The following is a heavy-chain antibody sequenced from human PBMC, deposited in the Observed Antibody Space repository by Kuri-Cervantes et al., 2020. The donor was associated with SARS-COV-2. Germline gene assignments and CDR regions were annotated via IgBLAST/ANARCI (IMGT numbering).Heavy chain of an antibody. Sequence: GESLKISCAASGFTFSSYSMNWVRQAPGKGLEWVSSISSSSSYIYYADSVKGRLTISRDNATNSLYLQVKSLRAEDTAVYYCARDLSPTRRIYDYGDSSGPHDAFDIWGQGTMVTVSS. CDR2: ISSSSSYI. CDR1: GFTFSSYS. J-gene: IGHJ3*02. D-gene: IGHD4-17*01. CDR3: ARDLSPTRRIYDYGDSSGPHDAFDI. V-gene: IGHV3-21*01.